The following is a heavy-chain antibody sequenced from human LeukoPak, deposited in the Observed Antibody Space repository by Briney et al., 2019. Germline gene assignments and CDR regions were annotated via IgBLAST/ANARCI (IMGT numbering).Heavy chain of an antibody. V-gene: IGHV3-23*01. CDR3: AKDSHSGFSDY. CDR2: IGGGDGRT. CDR1: GFSFTYG. Sequence: GGSLRLSCAASGFSFTYGKSWVRQAPGKGLEWVSGIGGGDGRTYYADSLKGRFTISRDISKTTLYLQISGLTADDTAVYYCAKDSHSGFSDYWGQGTLVTVSS. D-gene: IGHD3-22*01. J-gene: IGHJ4*02.